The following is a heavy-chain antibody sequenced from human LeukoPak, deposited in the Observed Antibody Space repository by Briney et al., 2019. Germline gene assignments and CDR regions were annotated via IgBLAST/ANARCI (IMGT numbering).Heavy chain of an antibody. CDR2: ISAYNGNT. J-gene: IGHJ4*02. V-gene: IGHV1-18*01. CDR3: ARDLGSYYKGANDY. Sequence: ASVNVSCKASGYTFTSYGINWVRQAPGQGLEWMGWISAYNGNTDYAQKLQDRVTTTTDTSTTTAYMELRSLKSDDTAVYYCARDLGSYYKGANDYWGQGTLVTVSS. D-gene: IGHD3-10*01. CDR1: GYTFTSYG.